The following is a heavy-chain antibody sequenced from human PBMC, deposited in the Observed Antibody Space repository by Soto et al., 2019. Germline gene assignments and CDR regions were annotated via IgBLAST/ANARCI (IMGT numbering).Heavy chain of an antibody. CDR1: GYTFTSYG. D-gene: IGHD6-19*01. Sequence: GASVKVSCKASGYTFTSYGISWVRQAPGQGLEWMGWISAYNGNTNYAQKLQGRVTMTTDTSTSTAYMELRSLRSDDTAVYYCARGYKIDFDPIAVAGIDYYYYGVGLAYWGQGILVTVSS. CDR3: ARGYKIDFDPIAVAGIDYYYYGVGLAY. CDR2: ISAYNGNT. J-gene: IGHJ4*02. V-gene: IGHV1-18*01.